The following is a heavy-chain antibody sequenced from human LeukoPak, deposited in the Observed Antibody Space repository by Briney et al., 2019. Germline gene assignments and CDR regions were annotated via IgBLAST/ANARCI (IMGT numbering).Heavy chain of an antibody. Sequence: ASVKVSCKASGYTFTGYYMHWVRQAPGQGLEWMGWINPNSGGTNYAQKSQGWVTMTRDTSISTAYMELSRLRSDDTAVYYCARGGPIVGGGSLLGSFDYWGQGTLVTVSS. CDR3: ARGGPIVGGGSLLGSFDY. CDR1: GYTFTGYY. V-gene: IGHV1-2*04. J-gene: IGHJ4*02. CDR2: INPNSGGT. D-gene: IGHD2-15*01.